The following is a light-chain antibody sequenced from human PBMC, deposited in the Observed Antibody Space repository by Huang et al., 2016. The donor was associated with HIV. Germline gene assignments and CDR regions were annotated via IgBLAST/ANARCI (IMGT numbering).Light chain of an antibody. J-gene: IGKJ4*01. V-gene: IGKV3-11*01. CDR2: DGS. CDR1: QTIGTY. CDR3: QQRRSWPLT. Sequence: EVVLTQSPPTLSLFPGETATLSGRASQTIGTYVAWYQQRPGQGPRLLIYDGSNRAAGVPARISGAGSGTTFTLSISGLESEDFGVYYCQQRRSWPLTFGGGTKVEV.